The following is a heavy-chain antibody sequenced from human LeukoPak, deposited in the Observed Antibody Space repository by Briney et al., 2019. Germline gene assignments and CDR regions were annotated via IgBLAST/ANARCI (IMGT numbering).Heavy chain of an antibody. CDR2: IYYSGST. CDR1: GGSINSAGYY. CDR3: ARGSSNWSNAFDI. D-gene: IGHD6-13*01. J-gene: IGHJ3*02. V-gene: IGHV4-30-4*01. Sequence: SQTLSLTCNVSGGSINSAGYYWSWIRQPPGKDLEWIGYIYYSGSTYHSPSLKSRLTISLGTSKTQFSLKLSSVTAADTAVYYCARGSSNWSNAFDIWGQGTMVIVSS.